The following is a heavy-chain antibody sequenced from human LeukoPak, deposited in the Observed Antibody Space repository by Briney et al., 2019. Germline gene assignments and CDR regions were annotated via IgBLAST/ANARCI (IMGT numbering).Heavy chain of an antibody. CDR1: GFILSSYS. V-gene: IGHV3-21*01. Sequence: GVSLRLSCAASGFILSSYSMNWVRQAPGKGLEWVSSISSSSYIFYADSVKGRFTISRDNAKNSLYLQMNSLRVEDTAVYYCAREDDFVWRYWGQGTLVTVSS. CDR3: AREDDFVWRY. J-gene: IGHJ4*02. CDR2: ISSSSYI. D-gene: IGHD3-16*01.